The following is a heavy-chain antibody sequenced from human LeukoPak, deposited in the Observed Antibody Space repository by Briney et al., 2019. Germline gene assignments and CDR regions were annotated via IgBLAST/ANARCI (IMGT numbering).Heavy chain of an antibody. J-gene: IGHJ4*02. V-gene: IGHV3-21*01. CDR1: GFTFSSYS. D-gene: IGHD6-6*01. CDR2: ISSSSSYI. Sequence: GGSLRLSCAASGFTFSSYSMNWVRQAPGKGLEWVSSISSSSSYIYYADSVKGRFTISRDNAKNSLYLQMNSLRAEDTAVYYYAREDPQRWDQIAAALGYWGQGTLVTVSS. CDR3: AREDPQRWDQIAAALGY.